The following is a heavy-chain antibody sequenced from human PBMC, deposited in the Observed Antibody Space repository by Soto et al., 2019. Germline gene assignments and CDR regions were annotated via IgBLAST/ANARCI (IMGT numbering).Heavy chain of an antibody. CDR3: ARAPNPGPLGMQLWSLNFDY. D-gene: IGHD5-18*01. CDR1: GGTFSSYA. CDR2: IIPIFGTA. Sequence: QVQLVQSGAEVKKPGSSVKVSCKASGGTFSSYAISWVRQAPGQGLEWMGGIIPIFGTANYAQKFQGRVTITADESTSTAYMELSSLRSEDTAVYYCARAPNPGPLGMQLWSLNFDYWGQGTLVTVSS. V-gene: IGHV1-69*01. J-gene: IGHJ4*02.